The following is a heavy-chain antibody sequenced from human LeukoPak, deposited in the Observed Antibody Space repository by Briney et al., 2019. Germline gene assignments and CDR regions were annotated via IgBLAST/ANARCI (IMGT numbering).Heavy chain of an antibody. CDR2: INPNSGGT. Sequence: GASVKVSCKASGYTFTGYYMHWVRQAPGQGLEWMGWINPNSGGTNYAQKFQGRVTMTRDTSISTAYMELSRLRSDDTAVYYCAREIYSSSQGNWFDPWGQGTLVTVSS. J-gene: IGHJ5*02. CDR1: GYTFTGYY. CDR3: AREIYSSSQGNWFDP. V-gene: IGHV1-2*02. D-gene: IGHD6-6*01.